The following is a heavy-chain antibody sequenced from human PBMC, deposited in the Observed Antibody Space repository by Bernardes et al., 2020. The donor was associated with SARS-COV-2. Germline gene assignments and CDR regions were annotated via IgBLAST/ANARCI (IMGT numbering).Heavy chain of an antibody. J-gene: IGHJ3*01. CDR2: FYYTGDT. CDR1: GGSIGCDFYY. CDR3: ATDSTGTWAFDV. D-gene: IGHD1-1*01. Sequence: SETLSLTRSVSGGSIGCDFYYWAWLRHFPGKGLEWIGTFYYTGDTYYNPSLQSRVTMSVDMSKTQFSLSLTSVTASDTAVYYCATDSTGTWAFDVWGQGTMVTVSS. V-gene: IGHV4-39*01.